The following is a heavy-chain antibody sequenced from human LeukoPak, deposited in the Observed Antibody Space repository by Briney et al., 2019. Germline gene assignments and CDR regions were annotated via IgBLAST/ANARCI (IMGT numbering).Heavy chain of an antibody. CDR3: AKGAYDYIEMGYFDS. D-gene: IGHD5-12*01. CDR1: GFTSTNYA. CDR2: LIGSSGST. J-gene: IGHJ4*02. Sequence: GGSLRLSCAASGFTSTNYAMTWVRQAPGKGLEWVSILIGSSGSTDYADSVKGRFTISRDTSKHTLFLQMNSLRAEDTAIYYCAKGAYDYIEMGYFDSWGQGTLVTVSS. V-gene: IGHV3-23*01.